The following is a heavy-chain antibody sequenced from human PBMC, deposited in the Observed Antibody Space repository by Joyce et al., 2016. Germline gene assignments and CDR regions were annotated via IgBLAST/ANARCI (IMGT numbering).Heavy chain of an antibody. V-gene: IGHV1-69*02. CDR3: ARHGYSSSWYESF. Sequence: QVQPVQSGAEVKKPGSSVKVSCKASGGTFSSYTISWVRQAPGQGLEWMGRISPILDVANYAQKFQGRVTITADKSTSTAYMELSSLRSEDTAVYYCARHGYSSSWYESFWGQGTLVTVSS. CDR2: ISPILDVA. CDR1: GGTFSSYT. D-gene: IGHD6-13*01. J-gene: IGHJ4*02.